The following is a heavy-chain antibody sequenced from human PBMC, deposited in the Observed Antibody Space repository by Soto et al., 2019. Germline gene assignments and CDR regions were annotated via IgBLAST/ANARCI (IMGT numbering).Heavy chain of an antibody. CDR3: SAAMVRPG. CDR2: ISAYNGNT. D-gene: IGHD5-18*01. Sequence: ASVKVSCKASGYTFTSYGISWVRQAPGQGLEWMGWISAYNGNTNYADSVKGRFTISRDNAKNSLYLQMNSLRAEDTAVYYCSAAMVRPGWGQGTLVTVSS. CDR1: GYTFTSYG. V-gene: IGHV1-18*01. J-gene: IGHJ4*02.